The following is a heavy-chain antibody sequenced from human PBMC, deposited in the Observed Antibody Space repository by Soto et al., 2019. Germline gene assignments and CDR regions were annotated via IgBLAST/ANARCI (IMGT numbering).Heavy chain of an antibody. J-gene: IGHJ4*02. V-gene: IGHV4-34*01. CDR2: IKDGGYT. D-gene: IGHD5-12*01. CDR1: GGSLSGYY. CDR3: ARGQEGVVATH. Sequence: QVQLQQWGAGLLKPSETLSLNCAVNGGSLSGYYWSWIRQPPGKGLEWIGEIKDGGYTNYSPSLKRPATISSDTSNDQFSLRLNSVTAADTGLYYCARGQEGVVATHWDQGALVTVSS.